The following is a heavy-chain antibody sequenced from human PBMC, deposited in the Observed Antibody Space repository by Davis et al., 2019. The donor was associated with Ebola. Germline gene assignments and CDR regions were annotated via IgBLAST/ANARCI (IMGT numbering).Heavy chain of an antibody. CDR1: GFTFSSYW. V-gene: IGHV3-74*01. J-gene: IGHJ5*02. CDR2: INSDGSST. Sequence: GESLKISCAASGFTFSSYWMHWVRQAPGKGLVWVSRINSDGSSTSYADSVKGRFTISRDNAKNSLYLQMNSLRAEDTAVYYCARGTTTVTTGWFDPWGQGTLVTVSS. D-gene: IGHD4-17*01. CDR3: ARGTTTVTTGWFDP.